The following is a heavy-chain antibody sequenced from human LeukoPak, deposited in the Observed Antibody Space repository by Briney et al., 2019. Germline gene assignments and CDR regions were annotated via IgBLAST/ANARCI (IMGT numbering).Heavy chain of an antibody. Sequence: GGSLRLSCAASGFTFSDYSMNWVRQAPGKGLEWVPYISPGGSTIYYADSARGRFTISRDNAKNSLYLQMNSLRAEDTAVYYCARDPSESRIRDAFDIWGQGTMVTVSS. CDR2: ISPGGSTI. D-gene: IGHD2-15*01. CDR3: ARDPSESRIRDAFDI. J-gene: IGHJ3*02. V-gene: IGHV3-48*04. CDR1: GFTFSDYS.